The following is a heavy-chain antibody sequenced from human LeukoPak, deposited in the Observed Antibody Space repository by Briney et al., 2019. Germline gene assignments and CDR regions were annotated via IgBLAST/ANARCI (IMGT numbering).Heavy chain of an antibody. CDR2: ISAYNGNT. V-gene: IGHV1-18*01. CDR3: AREGGYSSLNDAFDI. Sequence: AASVKVSCKASGYTFTSYGISWVRQAPGQGLEWMGWISAYNGNTNYAQKLQGRVTMTTDTSTSTAYMELRSLRSDGTAVYYCAREGGYSSLNDAFDIWGQGTMVTVSS. D-gene: IGHD5-18*01. CDR1: GYTFTSYG. J-gene: IGHJ3*02.